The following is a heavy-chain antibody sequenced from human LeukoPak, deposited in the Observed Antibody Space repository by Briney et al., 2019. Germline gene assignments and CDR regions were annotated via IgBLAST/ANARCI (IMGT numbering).Heavy chain of an antibody. V-gene: IGHV3-9*01. CDR2: ISWNSGSI. D-gene: IGHD3-10*01. J-gene: IGHJ4*02. CDR3: AKGASPMVRGVIDY. Sequence: PGRSLRLSCAASGFTFDDYAMHWVRQAPGKGLEWVSGISWNSGSIGYADSEKGRFTISRDNAKNSLYLQMNSLRAEDTALYYCAKGASPMVRGVIDYWGQGTLVTVSS. CDR1: GFTFDDYA.